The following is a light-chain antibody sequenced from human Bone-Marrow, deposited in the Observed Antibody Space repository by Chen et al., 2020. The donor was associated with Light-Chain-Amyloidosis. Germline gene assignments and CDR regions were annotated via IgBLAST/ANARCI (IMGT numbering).Light chain of an antibody. CDR1: SSDVGSYNL. CDR2: EVS. CDR3: CSYAGSSTLV. Sequence: QSALTQPASVPGSPGQSITLSCTGTSSDVGSYNLVSWYQQHPGKAPKLMIYEVSKRPSGVSNRFSGSKSGNTASLTISGLQAEDEADYYCCSYAGSSTLVFGGGTKLTVL. V-gene: IGLV2-23*02. J-gene: IGLJ2*01.